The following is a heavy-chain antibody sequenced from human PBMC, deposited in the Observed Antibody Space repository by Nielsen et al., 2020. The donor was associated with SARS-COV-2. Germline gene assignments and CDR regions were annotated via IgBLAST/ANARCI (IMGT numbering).Heavy chain of an antibody. CDR2: INPNSGGT. V-gene: IGHV1-2*06. Sequence: ASVKVSCKASGGTFSSYAISWVRQAPGQGLEWMGRINPNSGGTNYAQKFQGRVTMTRDTSISTAYMELSRLRSDDTAVYYCARDRGWYGNYYYGMDVWGQGTTVTVSS. D-gene: IGHD6-19*01. CDR3: ARDRGWYGNYYYGMDV. J-gene: IGHJ6*02. CDR1: GGTFSSYA.